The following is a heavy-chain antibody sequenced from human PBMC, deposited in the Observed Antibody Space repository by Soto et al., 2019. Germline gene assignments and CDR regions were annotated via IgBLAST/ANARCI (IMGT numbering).Heavy chain of an antibody. J-gene: IGHJ4*02. CDR1: GYTFTSYG. CDR2: ISAYNGNT. CDR3: ASFTTVTTDMDY. V-gene: IGHV1-18*01. Sequence: ASVKVSCKASGYTFTSYGISWVRQAPGQGLEWMGWISAYNGNTNYAQKLQGRVTMTTDTSTSTAYMELRSLRSDDTAVYYCASFTTVTTDMDYWGQGTLVTVSS. D-gene: IGHD4-17*01.